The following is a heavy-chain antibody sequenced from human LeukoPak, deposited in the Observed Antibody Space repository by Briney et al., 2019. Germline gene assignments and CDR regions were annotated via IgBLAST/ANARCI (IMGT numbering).Heavy chain of an antibody. Sequence: GGSLRLSCAASRFTFSTYSMNWVRQAPGKGLEWVSSISRSSTYIYYADSVKGRFTTSRDNAENSLYLQMNSLRAEDTAVYYCARSGREDRGYYFGVLYYYQMDVWGKGTTVTVSS. CDR3: ARSGREDRGYYFGVLYYYQMDV. V-gene: IGHV3-21*01. CDR1: RFTFSTYS. CDR2: ISRSSTYI. J-gene: IGHJ6*03. D-gene: IGHD3-22*01.